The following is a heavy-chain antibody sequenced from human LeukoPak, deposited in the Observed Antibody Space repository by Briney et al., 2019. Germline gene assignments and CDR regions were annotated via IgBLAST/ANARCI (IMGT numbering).Heavy chain of an antibody. CDR3: ARDHGGSL. V-gene: IGHV3-23*01. Sequence: GGSLRLSCAASGFTFSTYAMSWVRQAPGKGLEWVSVISGSGSSTYYADSVKGRFTISRDNSKNSLYLQMNSLRAEDTAVYYCARDHGGSLWGQGTLVTVSS. D-gene: IGHD1-26*01. CDR1: GFTFSTYA. J-gene: IGHJ4*02. CDR2: ISGSGSST.